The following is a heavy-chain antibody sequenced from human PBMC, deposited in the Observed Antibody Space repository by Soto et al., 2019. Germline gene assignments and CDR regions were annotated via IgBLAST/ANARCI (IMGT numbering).Heavy chain of an antibody. CDR1: GGTFSSYA. CDR2: IIPIFGTA. V-gene: IGHV1-69*13. J-gene: IGHJ3*02. Sequence: SVKVSCKASGGTFSSYAISWVRQAPGQGLEWMGGIIPIFGTANYAQKFQGRVTITADESTSTAYMELSSLRSEDTAVYYCVRRYYDFWSDYYAFDIWGQGTMVTVSS. CDR3: VRRYYDFWSDYYAFDI. D-gene: IGHD3-3*01.